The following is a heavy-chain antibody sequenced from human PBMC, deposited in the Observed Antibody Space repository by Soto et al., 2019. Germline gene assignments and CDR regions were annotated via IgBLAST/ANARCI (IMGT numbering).Heavy chain of an antibody. CDR1: GYTFTSYG. D-gene: IGHD3-9*01. J-gene: IGHJ5*02. CDR3: AREGTHYDILTGSNNWFDP. V-gene: IGHV1-18*01. CDR2: ISAYNGNT. Sequence: ASVKVSWKASGYTFTSYGISWVRQAPGQGLEWMGWISAYNGNTNYAQKLQGRVTMTTDTSTSTAYMELRSLRSDDTAVYYCAREGTHYDILTGSNNWFDPWGQGTLVTVSS.